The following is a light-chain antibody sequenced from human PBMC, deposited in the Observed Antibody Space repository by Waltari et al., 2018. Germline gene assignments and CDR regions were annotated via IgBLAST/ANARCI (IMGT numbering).Light chain of an antibody. CDR2: HAS. J-gene: IGKJ4*01. V-gene: IGKV3-11*01. CDR1: QSVSNF. Sequence: EIVLTQSPATLSLSPGERATLSCRASQSVSNFLAWYQQKPGQAPRLLIYHASKRATDIPDRFSGRGSGTDFTLTISSLEPGDSAVYYCQQRANWPPLIFGGGTRVEI. CDR3: QQRANWPPLI.